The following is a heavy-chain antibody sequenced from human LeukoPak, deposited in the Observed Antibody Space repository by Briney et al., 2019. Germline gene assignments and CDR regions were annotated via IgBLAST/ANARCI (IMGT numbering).Heavy chain of an antibody. CDR2: IRSKANSYAT. CDR1: GFTFSGSA. V-gene: IGHV3-73*01. CDR3: TGANLDYYGMDV. D-gene: IGHD4/OR15-4a*01. J-gene: IGHJ6*02. Sequence: GGSLRLSCAASGFTFSGSAMHWVRQAPGKGLEWVGRIRSKANSYATAYGASVKGRFTISRDDSKNTAYLQMDSLQTEDTAVYYCTGANLDYYGMDVWGQGTTVTVSS.